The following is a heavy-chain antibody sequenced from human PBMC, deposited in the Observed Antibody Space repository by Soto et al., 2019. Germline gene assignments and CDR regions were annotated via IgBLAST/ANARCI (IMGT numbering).Heavy chain of an antibody. Sequence: SETLSLTCTVSGTSIRGVYWSWMRKSAGKGLEWIGRIYATGTTDYNPSLKSRVMMSVDTSKKQFSLKLRSVTAADTAVYYCVRDGPNTFRDCFDPWCQ. J-gene: IGHJ5*02. D-gene: IGHD2-21*01. CDR2: IYATGTT. CDR3: VRDGPNTFRDCFDP. V-gene: IGHV4-4*07. CDR1: GTSIRGVY.